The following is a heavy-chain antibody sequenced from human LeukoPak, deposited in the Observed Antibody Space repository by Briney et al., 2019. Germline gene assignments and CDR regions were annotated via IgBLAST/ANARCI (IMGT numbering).Heavy chain of an antibody. CDR1: GFTFSDYY. CDR3: ASTYGSGSYRGYYYGMDV. V-gene: IGHV3-11*01. D-gene: IGHD3-10*01. J-gene: IGHJ6*02. CDR2: ISSSGSTI. Sequence: PGGSLRLSCAASGFTFSDYYMSWIRQAPGKGLEWVSYISSSGSTIYYADSVKGRFTISRDNAKNSLYLQVNSLRAEDTAVYYCASTYGSGSYRGYYYGMDVWGQGTTVTVSS.